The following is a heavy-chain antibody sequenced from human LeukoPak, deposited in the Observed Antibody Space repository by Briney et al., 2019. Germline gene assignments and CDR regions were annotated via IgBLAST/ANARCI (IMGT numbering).Heavy chain of an antibody. CDR3: ARVYYSGSYDYWYFDL. Sequence: ASETLSLTCSVSDDSITMYYWTWIRQPPGKGLEWIGYVDHTGSTNFNPSLNGRVSISRDTTKNLFSLRLRSVTAADTAVYYCARVYYSGSYDYWYFDLWGRGTLVTVSS. V-gene: IGHV4-59*01. CDR1: DDSITMYY. CDR2: VDHTGST. J-gene: IGHJ2*01. D-gene: IGHD1-26*01.